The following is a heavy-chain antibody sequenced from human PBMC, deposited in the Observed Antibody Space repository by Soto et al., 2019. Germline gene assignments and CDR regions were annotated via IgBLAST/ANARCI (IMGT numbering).Heavy chain of an antibody. V-gene: IGHV1-69*12. CDR2: IIPIFGTA. J-gene: IGHJ6*02. Sequence: QVQLVQSGAEVKKPGSSVKVSCKASGGTFSSYAISWVLQAPGQGLEWMGWIIPIFGTANYAQKFQGRVTITADESTSTAYMELSSLRSEDTAVYYCARDDVDTAMPYGMDVWGQGTTVTVSS. D-gene: IGHD5-18*01. CDR3: ARDDVDTAMPYGMDV. CDR1: GGTFSSYA.